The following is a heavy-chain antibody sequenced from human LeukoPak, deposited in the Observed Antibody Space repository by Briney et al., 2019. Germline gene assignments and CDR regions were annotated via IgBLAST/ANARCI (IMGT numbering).Heavy chain of an antibody. CDR3: ARVPRIAAPGTPRTYNWFDP. V-gene: IGHV3-7*01. Sequence: GGSLRLSCAASGFTFSTYWMSWGRQAPGQGLEWVANINQDGSEKYYVDSVKGRFTISRDNAKNSLYLQMNSLTADDTAVYYCARVPRIAAPGTPRTYNWFDPWGQGTLVTVSS. CDR2: INQDGSEK. D-gene: IGHD6-13*01. CDR1: GFTFSTYW. J-gene: IGHJ5*02.